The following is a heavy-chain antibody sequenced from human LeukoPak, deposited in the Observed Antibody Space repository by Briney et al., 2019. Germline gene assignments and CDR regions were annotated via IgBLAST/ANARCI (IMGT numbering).Heavy chain of an antibody. CDR1: GFSFSSHS. D-gene: IGHD6-13*01. CDR2: ISSSSSYI. V-gene: IGHV3-21*01. Sequence: GGSLRLSCAGSGFSFSSHSMNWVRQAPGKGLEWVSSISSSSSYIYYADSVKGRFTISRDNAKNSLYLQMNSLRAEDTAVYYCARRRYSSSWSFDYWGQGTLVTVSS. CDR3: ARRRYSSSWSFDY. J-gene: IGHJ4*02.